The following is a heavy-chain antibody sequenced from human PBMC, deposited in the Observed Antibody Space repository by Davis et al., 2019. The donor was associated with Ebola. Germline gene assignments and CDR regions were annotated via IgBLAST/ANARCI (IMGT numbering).Heavy chain of an antibody. J-gene: IGHJ4*02. Sequence: GGSLRLSCAPSGFTVSSHYMSWVRQAPGKGLEWVSVIYSGGSTYYADSVKGRFTISRDNAKNSLYLQMNSLRAEDTAVYYCAREGYIVATYDYWGQGTLVTVSS. CDR3: AREGYIVATYDY. CDR2: IYSGGST. V-gene: IGHV3-53*01. D-gene: IGHD5-12*01. CDR1: GFTVSSHY.